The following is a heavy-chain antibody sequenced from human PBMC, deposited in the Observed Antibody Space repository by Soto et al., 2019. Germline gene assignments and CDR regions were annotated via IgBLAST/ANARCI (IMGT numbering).Heavy chain of an antibody. CDR3: ARVGGGDAFDL. CDR1: GDSISSGGYS. V-gene: IGHV4-30-2*01. J-gene: IGHJ3*01. Sequence: PSETLSLTCAVSGDSISSGGYSWSWIRQPPGKGLEWIGYIYYGGNTYYNPSLKSRVTISVDRSKNQFSLQLTSASAADTAVYYCARVGGGDAFDLWGRGTMVTVSS. D-gene: IGHD3-16*01. CDR2: IYYGGNT.